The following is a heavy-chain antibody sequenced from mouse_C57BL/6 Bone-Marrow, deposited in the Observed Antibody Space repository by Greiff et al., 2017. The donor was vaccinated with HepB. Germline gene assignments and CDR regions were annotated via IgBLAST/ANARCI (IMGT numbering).Heavy chain of an antibody. D-gene: IGHD1-1*01. CDR3: AIEGHYGGSAWFAY. J-gene: IGHJ3*01. CDR2: IHPSDSDT. CDR1: GYTFTSYW. Sequence: QVQLQQPGAELVKPGASVKVSCKASGYTFTSYWMHWVKQRPGQGLEWIGSIHPSDSDTNYNQKFKGKATLTVDKSSSTAYMQLSSLTSEDSAVYYCAIEGHYGGSAWFAYWGQGTLVTVSA. V-gene: IGHV1-74*01.